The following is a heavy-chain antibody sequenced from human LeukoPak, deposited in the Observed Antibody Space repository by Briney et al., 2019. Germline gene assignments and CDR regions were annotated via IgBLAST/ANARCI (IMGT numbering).Heavy chain of an antibody. CDR2: ISSSGITI. CDR1: GFTFSSYE. J-gene: IGHJ4*02. D-gene: IGHD1-1*01. Sequence: PGGSLRLSCAASGFTFSSYEMNWVRQAPGKGLEWVSYISSSGITIDYADSVKGRFTISRDNAKNSLYLHMNSLRAEDAAVYYCARQNWNDYWGQGTQVTVSS. CDR3: ARQNWNDY. V-gene: IGHV3-48*03.